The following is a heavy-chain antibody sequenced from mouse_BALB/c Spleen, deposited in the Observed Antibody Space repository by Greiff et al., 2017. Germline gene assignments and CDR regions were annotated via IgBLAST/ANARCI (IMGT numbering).Heavy chain of an antibody. CDR1: GFNIKDYY. Sequence: EVQLVESGAELVRPGALVKLSCKASGFNIKDYYMHWVKQRPEQGLEWIGWIDPENGNTIYDPKFQGKASITADTSSNTAYLQLSSLTSEDTAVYYCAIYGSSPYYFDYWGQGTTRTVSS. CDR3: AIYGSSPYYFDY. J-gene: IGHJ2*01. V-gene: IGHV14-1*02. CDR2: IDPENGNT. D-gene: IGHD1-1*01.